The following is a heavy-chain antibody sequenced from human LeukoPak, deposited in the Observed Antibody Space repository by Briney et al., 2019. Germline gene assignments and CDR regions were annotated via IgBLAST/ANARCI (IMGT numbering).Heavy chain of an antibody. J-gene: IGHJ4*02. CDR3: ARTSYDYVWGSYRLFDY. D-gene: IGHD3-16*02. Sequence: ASVKVSCKASGYTFTGYYMHWVRQAPGQGLEWMGWIIPNSGGTNYAQKFQGRVTITADESTSTAYMELSSLRSEDTAVYYCARTSYDYVWGSYRLFDYWGQGTLVTVSS. CDR1: GYTFTGYY. V-gene: IGHV1-2*02. CDR2: IIPNSGGT.